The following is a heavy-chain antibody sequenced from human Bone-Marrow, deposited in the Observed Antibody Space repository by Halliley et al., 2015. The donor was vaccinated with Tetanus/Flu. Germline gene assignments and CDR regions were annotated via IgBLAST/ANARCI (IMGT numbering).Heavy chain of an antibody. D-gene: IGHD3-3*01. CDR2: DGSGK. CDR3: ARRDGYHDFWSGYFGMDV. Sequence: DGSGKFYVDSVKGRFPVPRDNAKNSLYLQMNSRRAEDTAVYYCARRDGYHDFWSGYFGMDVWGQGTTVTVSS. J-gene: IGHJ6*02. V-gene: IGHV3-7*03.